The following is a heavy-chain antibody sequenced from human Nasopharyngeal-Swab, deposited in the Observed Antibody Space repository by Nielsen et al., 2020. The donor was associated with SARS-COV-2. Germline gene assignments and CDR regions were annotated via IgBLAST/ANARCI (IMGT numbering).Heavy chain of an antibody. V-gene: IGHV3-30-3*01. CDR2: ISYDGHTK. J-gene: IGHJ3*01. D-gene: IGHD3-16*02. CDR3: ARGYDYLWGTYRYTQPDAFGV. CDR1: GFTFSGYA. Sequence: GGSLRLSCAASGFTFSGYAVHWVRQAPGKGLEGVAVISYDGHTKFYADPVKGRFTIPRDEPKDTVYLEMNSLRVDDTAVYYCARGYDYLWGTYRYTQPDAFGVWGQGTMVTVSS.